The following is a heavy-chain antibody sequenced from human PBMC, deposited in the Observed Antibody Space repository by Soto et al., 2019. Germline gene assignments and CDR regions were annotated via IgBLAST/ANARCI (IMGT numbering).Heavy chain of an antibody. CDR1: GDSISSSGYY. CDR3: ARDTYSGYDFGL. V-gene: IGHV4-30-4*08. D-gene: IGHD5-12*01. CDR2: IPSRGRP. J-gene: IGHJ5*02. Sequence: SETLSLTCSVSGDSISSSGYYWSWVRQPPGKGLEWIGYIPSRGRPFYNPSLTSRGTISADTSKNQLSLQLTSVTAADTAVYYCARDTYSGYDFGLWGQGTLVTVSS.